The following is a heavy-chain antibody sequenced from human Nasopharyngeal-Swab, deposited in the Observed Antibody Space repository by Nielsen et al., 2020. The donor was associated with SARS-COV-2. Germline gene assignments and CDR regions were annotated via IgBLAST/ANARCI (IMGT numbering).Heavy chain of an antibody. Sequence: ASVKGSCKASGYTFTSYGISWVRQAPGQGLEWMGWISAYNGNTNYAQKLQGRVTMTTDTSTSTAYMELRSLRSDDTAVYYCAGYDILTGSMDVWGQGTTVTVSS. V-gene: IGHV1-18*01. CDR2: ISAYNGNT. J-gene: IGHJ6*02. D-gene: IGHD3-9*01. CDR1: GYTFTSYG. CDR3: AGYDILTGSMDV.